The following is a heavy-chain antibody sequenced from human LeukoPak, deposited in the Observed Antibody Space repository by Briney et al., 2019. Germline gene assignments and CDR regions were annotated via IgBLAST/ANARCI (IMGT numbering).Heavy chain of an antibody. J-gene: IGHJ4*02. D-gene: IGHD5-24*01. V-gene: IGHV3-73*01. Sequence: GGSLRLSCAASGFTFSGSAMHWVRQASGKGLEWVGRIRSKANSYATAYAASVKGRFTISGDDSKNSAYLQMNSLKTEDTAVYYCTSPMATRDYWGQGTLVTVSS. CDR2: IRSKANSYAT. CDR3: TSPMATRDY. CDR1: GFTFSGSA.